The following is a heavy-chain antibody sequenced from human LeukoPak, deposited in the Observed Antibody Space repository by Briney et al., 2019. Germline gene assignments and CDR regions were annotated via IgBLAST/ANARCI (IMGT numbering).Heavy chain of an antibody. V-gene: IGHV1-69*13. J-gene: IGHJ4*02. CDR1: GGTFSSYA. CDR2: IIPIFGTA. CDR3: ATGGYSSGYYEDY. Sequence: ASVKVSCKASGGTFSSYAISWVRQAPGQGLEWMGGIIPIFGTANYAQKFQGRVTITADESTSTAYMELSSLRSEDTAVYYCATGGYSSGYYEDYWGQGTLVTVSS. D-gene: IGHD3-22*01.